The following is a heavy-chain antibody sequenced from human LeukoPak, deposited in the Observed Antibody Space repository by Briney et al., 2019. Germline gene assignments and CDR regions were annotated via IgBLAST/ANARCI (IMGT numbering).Heavy chain of an antibody. V-gene: IGHV3-7*01. Sequence: PGGSLRLSCAASGFTFSDYYMSWIRQAPGKELQWVVNINQDGNEVVYLDSVRGRFTVSRDNAKNSVDLHMYGLRVEDTAVYFCSNGIYDKSYWGRGTLVTVSS. J-gene: IGHJ4*02. CDR1: GFTFSDYY. CDR3: SNGIYDKSY. D-gene: IGHD2/OR15-2a*01. CDR2: INQDGNEV.